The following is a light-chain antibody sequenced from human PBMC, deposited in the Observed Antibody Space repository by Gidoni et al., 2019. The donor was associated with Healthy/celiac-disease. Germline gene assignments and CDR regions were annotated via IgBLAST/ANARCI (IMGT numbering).Light chain of an antibody. J-gene: IGKJ5*01. CDR3: QQRSNCPPIT. CDR2: DPS. CDR1: QSVNSY. Sequence: EIVLTQSPATLSLSPGEGATLYCRASQSVNSYLAWYQQKPGQAPRLLIYDPSNRATGIPAKFSGSGSAPDFTLTISSLEPEDFAVYYCQQRSNCPPITFGQGTRLEIK. V-gene: IGKV3-11*01.